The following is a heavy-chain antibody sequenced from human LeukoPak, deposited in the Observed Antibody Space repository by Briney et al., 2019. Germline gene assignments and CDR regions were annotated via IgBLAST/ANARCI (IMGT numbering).Heavy chain of an antibody. D-gene: IGHD2-8*01. V-gene: IGHV1-69*05. J-gene: IGHJ4*02. CDR1: GGTFSSYA. CDR2: IIPIFGTA. Sequence: GASVKVSCKASGGTFSSYAINWVRQAPGQGLEWMGRIIPIFGTANYAQKFQGRVTITTDESTSTAYMELSSLRSEDTAVYYCARGIGPNGVFDYWGQGTLVTVSS. CDR3: ARGIGPNGVFDY.